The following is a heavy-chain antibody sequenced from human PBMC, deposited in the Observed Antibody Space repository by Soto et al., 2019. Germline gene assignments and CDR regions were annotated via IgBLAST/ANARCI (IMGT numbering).Heavy chain of an antibody. CDR1: GGSISRGDYY. CDR3: ARQPDYMPAAWIFGP. V-gene: IGHV4-31*02. Sequence: SETLSLTCTVSGGSISRGDYYWSWIRQHPGKGLEWIGYISYSGSTYYNPSLKSRVTVSVATSKNQFSLKLNSVTAADTAVYYCARQPDYMPAAWIFGPWGQGTQVTVSS. J-gene: IGHJ5*02. D-gene: IGHD6-13*01. CDR2: ISYSGST.